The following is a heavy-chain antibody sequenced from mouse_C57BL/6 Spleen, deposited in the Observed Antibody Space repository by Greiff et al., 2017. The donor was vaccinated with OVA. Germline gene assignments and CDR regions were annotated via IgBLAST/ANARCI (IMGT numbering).Heavy chain of an antibody. CDR1: GYAFSSSW. D-gene: IGHD4-1*01. CDR2: IYPGDGDT. Sequence: QVQLQQSGPELVKPGASVKISCKASGYAFSSSWMNWVKQRPGKGLEWIGRIYPGDGDTNYNGKVKGKATLTADKFSSTAYMQLSSLTSEDSAVYFCARGLTGKYFDYWGQGTTLTVSS. CDR3: ARGLTGKYFDY. V-gene: IGHV1-82*01. J-gene: IGHJ2*01.